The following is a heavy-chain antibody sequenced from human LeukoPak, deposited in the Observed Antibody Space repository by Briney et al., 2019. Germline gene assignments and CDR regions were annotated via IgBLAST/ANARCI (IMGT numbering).Heavy chain of an antibody. J-gene: IGHJ4*02. CDR1: GYTFTSYA. Sequence: ASVKVSCKASGYTFTSYAMHWVRQAPGQRLEWMGWINAGNGNTKYSQKFQGRVTITRDTSASTAYMELSSLRSEDTAVYYYARVGIAVAGKGDYWGQGTLVTVSS. CDR3: ARVGIAVAGKGDY. V-gene: IGHV1-3*01. D-gene: IGHD6-19*01. CDR2: INAGNGNT.